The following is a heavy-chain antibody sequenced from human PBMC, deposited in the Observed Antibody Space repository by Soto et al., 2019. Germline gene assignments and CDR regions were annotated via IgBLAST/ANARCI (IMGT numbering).Heavy chain of an antibody. D-gene: IGHD3-10*01. CDR3: ARGSPGPVDH. CDR1: AYSFTGLH. Sequence: AAAGKVAYKGTAYSFTGLHLNWVRQAPGQGLEWIGWMNPHSGHTGFAQRFQGRVTMTRNTSINTAYMELRSLRSQDTAVYYCARGSPGPVDHWGQGTQVTVSS. CDR2: MNPHSGHT. V-gene: IGHV1-8*01. J-gene: IGHJ4*02.